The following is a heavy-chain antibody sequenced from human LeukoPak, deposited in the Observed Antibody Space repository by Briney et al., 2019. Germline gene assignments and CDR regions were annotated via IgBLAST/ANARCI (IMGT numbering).Heavy chain of an antibody. D-gene: IGHD3-9*01. V-gene: IGHV3-7*01. CDR1: GFTFSGYW. J-gene: IGHJ4*02. Sequence: GGSLRLSCAASGFTFSGYWMSWVRQAPGKGLEWVANIKQDGSEKYYVDSVKGRFTISRDNAKNSLYLQMNSLRAEDTAVYYCARVYRDFDWLSEYYFDYWGQGTLVTVSS. CDR3: ARVYRDFDWLSEYYFDY. CDR2: IKQDGSEK.